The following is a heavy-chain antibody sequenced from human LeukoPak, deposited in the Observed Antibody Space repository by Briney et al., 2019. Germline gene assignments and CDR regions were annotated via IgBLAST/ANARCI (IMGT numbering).Heavy chain of an antibody. D-gene: IGHD6-19*01. CDR3: ARAVAGTHWFDP. V-gene: IGHV3-30*02. J-gene: IGHJ5*02. CDR2: IRYDESDK. Sequence: PGGSLRLSCAASGFTFRNYGMHWVRQAPGKGLEWLAFIRYDESDKYYADSVRGRFTMSRESAKNSLYLQMNSLRAGDTAVYYCARAVAGTHWFDPWGQGTLVTVSS. CDR1: GFTFRNYG.